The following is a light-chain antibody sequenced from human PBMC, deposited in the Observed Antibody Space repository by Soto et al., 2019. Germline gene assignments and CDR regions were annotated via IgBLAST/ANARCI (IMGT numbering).Light chain of an antibody. V-gene: IGKV1-5*01. CDR3: QQYYSYPRT. CDR1: QSISSW. Sequence: PSTLSAFVGDRVTITCRASQSISSWLAWYQQKPGKAPKLLIYAASTLQSGVPSRFSGSGSGTDFTLTISCLQSEDFATYYCQQYYSYPRTFGQGTKVDIK. CDR2: AAS. J-gene: IGKJ1*01.